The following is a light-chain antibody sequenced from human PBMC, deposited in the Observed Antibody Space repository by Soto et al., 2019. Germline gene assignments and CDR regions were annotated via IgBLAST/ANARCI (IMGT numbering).Light chain of an antibody. V-gene: IGLV2-14*01. Sequence: QSALTQPASVSGSPGQSITISCTGTGSDIGRSDFVSWFQQLPGSVPQLVIYEVTGRPSGTSDRFSGSKSGNTASLTISGLQPEDEADYYCISCTSVNTRCVFGCGTKVTVL. CDR2: EVT. J-gene: IGLJ6*01. CDR3: ISCTSVNTRCV. CDR1: GSDIGRSDF.